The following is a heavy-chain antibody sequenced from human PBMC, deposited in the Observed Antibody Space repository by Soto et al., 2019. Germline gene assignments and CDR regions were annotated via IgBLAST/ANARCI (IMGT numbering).Heavy chain of an antibody. Sequence: QITLKESGPTLVKPTQTLTLTCTLSGFSLTTSGVGVGWILQPPGKALEWLALIYWDDDERYNPSLKSRLTITKDTSRNQVVLTMTKMDPVDTATYYCAHKRTMVRGVYFDYWGQGTLVTVSS. J-gene: IGHJ4*02. CDR3: AHKRTMVRGVYFDY. V-gene: IGHV2-5*02. D-gene: IGHD3-10*01. CDR1: GFSLTTSGVG. CDR2: IYWDDDE.